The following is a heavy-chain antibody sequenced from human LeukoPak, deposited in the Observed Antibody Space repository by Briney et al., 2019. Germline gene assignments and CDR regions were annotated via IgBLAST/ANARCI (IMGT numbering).Heavy chain of an antibody. D-gene: IGHD6-13*01. CDR3: AGIASAKYYYGMDV. CDR2: IYSGGST. Sequence: GGSLRLSFAASGFTVSSNYMSSVRQAPGKGLEWVSGIYSGGSTYYADSVKSRLTISRDNSKNTLYLQMNSLRAEDTAVYYCAGIASAKYYYGMDVWGQGTTVTVSS. J-gene: IGHJ6*02. V-gene: IGHV3-53*01. CDR1: GFTVSSNY.